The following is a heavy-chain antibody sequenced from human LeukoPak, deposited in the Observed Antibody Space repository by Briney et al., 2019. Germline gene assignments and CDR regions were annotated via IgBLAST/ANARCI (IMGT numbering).Heavy chain of an antibody. V-gene: IGHV4-38-2*01. D-gene: IGHD3-22*01. Sequence: SETLSLTCAVSDYSISSGNYWGWLRPPPGKGLEWIGSVYHSGSTHYSPSLKSRVTIAVDTSKNQFSLKLSSVTAADTAVYYCARNDSSGYFDYWGQGTLVTVSS. CDR3: ARNDSSGYFDY. J-gene: IGHJ4*02. CDR1: DYSISSGNY. CDR2: VYHSGST.